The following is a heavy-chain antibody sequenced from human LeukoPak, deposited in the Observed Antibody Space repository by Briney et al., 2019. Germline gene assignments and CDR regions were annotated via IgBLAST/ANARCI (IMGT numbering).Heavy chain of an antibody. CDR2: IRSKTYGGTT. Sequence: GGSLRLSCTASGFNFCDSSINWVRQAPGKGLEWVGFIRSKTYGGTTDYAASVQGRFTISRDDSKSIAYLQMSSLKTEDTAIYYCARTGYYYVLDYWGQGSLVTVSS. CDR3: ARTGYYYVLDY. D-gene: IGHD3-22*01. V-gene: IGHV3-49*04. J-gene: IGHJ4*02. CDR1: GFNFCDSS.